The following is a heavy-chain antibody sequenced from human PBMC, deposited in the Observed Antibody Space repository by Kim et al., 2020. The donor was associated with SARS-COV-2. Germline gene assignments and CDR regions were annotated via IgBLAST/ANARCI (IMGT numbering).Heavy chain of an antibody. Sequence: GGSLRLSCAASGFTFSDYYMSWIRQAPGKGLEWVSYISSSGSTIYYADSVKGRFTISRDNAKNSLYLQMNSLRAEDTAVYYCARGLEYYGSGSPDHMFFDYWGQGTLVTVSS. CDR2: ISSSGSTI. CDR3: ARGLEYYGSGSPDHMFFDY. J-gene: IGHJ4*02. V-gene: IGHV3-11*04. D-gene: IGHD3-10*01. CDR1: GFTFSDYY.